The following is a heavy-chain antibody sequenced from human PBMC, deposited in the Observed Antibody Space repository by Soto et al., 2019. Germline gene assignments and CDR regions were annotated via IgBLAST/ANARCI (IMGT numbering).Heavy chain of an antibody. J-gene: IGHJ4*02. CDR2: IYYTGST. CDR3: ARGQTCTYYCDF. Sequence: QVQLQESGPGLVQPSETLSLMCTVSGGSLSGGSYYWSWIRQPPGKGLEWIAYIYYTGSTNYNSSRMSRVTLSTDMSKIQFSLRLTSVTAAYTAVYFRARGQTCTYYCDFWGPGSLVTVSS. V-gene: IGHV4-61*01. CDR1: GGSLSGGSYY. D-gene: IGHD2-8*01.